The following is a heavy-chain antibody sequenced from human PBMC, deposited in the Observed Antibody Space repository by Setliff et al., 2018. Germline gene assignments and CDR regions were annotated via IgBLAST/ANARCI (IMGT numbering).Heavy chain of an antibody. J-gene: IGHJ4*02. D-gene: IGHD3-3*01. CDR1: GGSTSSHY. Sequence: SETLSLTCTVSGGSTSSHYWSWIRQPPGKGLEWIGSIYYSGSTYYNPSLKSRVTISVDTSKNQFSLKLSSVTAADTAVYYCARRATYYNFWSGYYDYWGQGTLVTVSS. CDR2: IYYSGST. CDR3: ARRATYYNFWSGYYDY. V-gene: IGHV4-59*11.